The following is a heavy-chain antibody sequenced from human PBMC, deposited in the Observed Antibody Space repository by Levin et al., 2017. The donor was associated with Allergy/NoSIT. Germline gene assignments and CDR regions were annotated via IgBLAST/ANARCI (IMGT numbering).Heavy chain of an antibody. D-gene: IGHD3-3*01. Sequence: GGSLRLSCTASGFTFGDYAMSWFRQAPGKGLEWVGFIRSKAYGGTTEYAASVKGRFTISRDDSKSIAYLQMNSLKTEDTAVYYCTSHKSTDYDFWSGYHRSWGQGTLVTVSS. CDR3: TSHKSTDYDFWSGYHRS. CDR2: IRSKAYGGTT. CDR1: GFTFGDYA. V-gene: IGHV3-49*03. J-gene: IGHJ5*02.